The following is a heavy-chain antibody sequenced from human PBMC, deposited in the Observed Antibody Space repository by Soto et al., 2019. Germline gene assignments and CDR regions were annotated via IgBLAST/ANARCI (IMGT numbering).Heavy chain of an antibody. CDR2: IYPGDSDT. CDR1: GYSFTSYW. D-gene: IGHD6-19*01. CDR3: ARRDSSGWYGMDV. Sequence: PGESLKISCKGSGYSFTSYWIGWVRQMPGKGLEWMGIIYPGDSDTRYSPSFQGQVTISADTSISTAYLQWSSLKAPITAMYYWARRDSSGWYGMDVWGQGTTVTVSS. V-gene: IGHV5-51*01. J-gene: IGHJ6*02.